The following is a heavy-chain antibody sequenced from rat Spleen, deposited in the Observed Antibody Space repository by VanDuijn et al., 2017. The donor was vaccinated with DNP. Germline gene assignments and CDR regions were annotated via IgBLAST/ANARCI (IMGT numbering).Heavy chain of an antibody. Sequence: EVQLVESGGGLVQPGRSLKLSCVASGFTFSYYWMAWIRQVPGKGLEWVASVPSSGGSTFYRHSVRGRFTFSRDNAENTLYLQMDSLRSEDTATYYCARHRLYNNLFDFWGQGVMVTVSS. V-gene: IGHV5-31*01. CDR1: GFTFSYYW. D-gene: IGHD1-10*01. CDR2: VPSSGGST. CDR3: ARHRLYNNLFDF. J-gene: IGHJ2*01.